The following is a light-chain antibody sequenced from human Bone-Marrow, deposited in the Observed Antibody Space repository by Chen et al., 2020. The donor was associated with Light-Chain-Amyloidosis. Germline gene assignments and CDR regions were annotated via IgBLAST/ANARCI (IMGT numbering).Light chain of an antibody. CDR2: DAS. Sequence: EIQLTQFPSTLSASVGDSVTITCRASQNIRKWVAWYQQKPGKAPNLLIYDASNLESGVPSRFSGSGSGTEFTLTISSLQPDDFATYYCRQYNAFSMYTFGQGTKLEIK. J-gene: IGKJ2*01. CDR1: QNIRKW. V-gene: IGKV1-5*01. CDR3: RQYNAFSMYT.